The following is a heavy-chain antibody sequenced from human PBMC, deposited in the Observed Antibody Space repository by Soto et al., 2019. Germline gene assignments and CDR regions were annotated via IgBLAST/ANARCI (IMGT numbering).Heavy chain of an antibody. CDR3: ARSSGRRHVFTFDYGLDV. J-gene: IGHJ6*02. CDR1: GFSVGDNY. CDR2: SSSSGGYT. Sequence: QVQLVESGGGLVEPGGSLRLSCAASGFSVGDNYMTWIRQAPGKGLEWLSYSSSSGGYTNYADSVKGRFTISRDNAENSLYLQMDSLRAEDTAVYFCARSSGRRHVFTFDYGLDVWGQGTTVTVSS. V-gene: IGHV3-11*06. D-gene: IGHD3-16*01.